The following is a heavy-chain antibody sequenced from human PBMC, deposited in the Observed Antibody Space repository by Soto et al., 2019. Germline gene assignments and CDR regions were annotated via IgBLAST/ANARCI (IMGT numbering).Heavy chain of an antibody. CDR2: ITPFSGVT. J-gene: IGHJ3*02. Sequence: CTASGYTFTSGSLHWVRQAPGQALEWMGWITPFSGVTNYAQKFQDRVTITGDTSMNTVYMELSSLRSEDTAMYYCTTESVVVTAADAFDIWGQGTMVTVSS. D-gene: IGHD2-21*02. V-gene: IGHV1-45*02. CDR1: GYTFTSGS. CDR3: TTESVVVTAADAFDI.